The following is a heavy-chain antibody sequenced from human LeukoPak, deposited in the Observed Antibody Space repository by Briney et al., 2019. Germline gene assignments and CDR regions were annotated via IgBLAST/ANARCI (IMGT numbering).Heavy chain of an antibody. Sequence: SETLSLTCTVSGGSINSHSYYWGWIRQPPGKGLEWIGSVYYDGTSYSNPSFKSRAAVFVDTSRDQFSLDLSFVTAADTALYYCVRHISTNTGYFDSCGQGTLVSVSS. J-gene: IGHJ4*02. CDR1: GGSINSHSYY. V-gene: IGHV4-39*01. D-gene: IGHD5-24*01. CDR2: VYYDGTS. CDR3: VRHISTNTGYFDS.